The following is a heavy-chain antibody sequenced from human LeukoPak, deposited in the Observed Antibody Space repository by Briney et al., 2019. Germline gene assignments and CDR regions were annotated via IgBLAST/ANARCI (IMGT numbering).Heavy chain of an antibody. V-gene: IGHV1-2*02. CDR1: GYTFTGYY. D-gene: IGHD3-22*01. Sequence: ASVKVSCKASGYTFTGYYMHWVRQAPGQGLEWMGWINPNSGGTNYAQKFQGRVTMTRDTSISTAYMELSRLRSDDTAVYYCAREGYYYDSSGYYPDDYWGQGTLVTVSS. CDR3: AREGYYYDSSGYYPDDY. J-gene: IGHJ4*02. CDR2: INPNSGGT.